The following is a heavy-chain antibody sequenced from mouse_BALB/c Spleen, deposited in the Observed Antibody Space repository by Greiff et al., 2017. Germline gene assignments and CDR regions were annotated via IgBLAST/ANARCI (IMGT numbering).Heavy chain of an antibody. CDR1: GFTFSSYG. CDR2: ISSGGSYT. CDR3: ARLEPFAY. V-gene: IGHV5-6*01. Sequence: EVKVVESGGDLVKPGGSLKLSCAASGFTFSSYGMSWVRQTPDKRLEWVATISSGGSYTYYPDSVKGRFTISRDNAKNTLYLQMSSLKSEDTAMYYCARLEPFAYWGQGTLVTVSA. J-gene: IGHJ3*01.